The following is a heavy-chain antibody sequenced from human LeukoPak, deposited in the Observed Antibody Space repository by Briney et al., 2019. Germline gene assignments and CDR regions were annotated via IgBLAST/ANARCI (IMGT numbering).Heavy chain of an antibody. CDR2: IYYSGST. CDR1: GDSISSTSYY. Sequence: SETLSLTCTVSGDSISSTSYYWGWIRQPPGKGLGWIGSIYYSGSTDYNPSLKRRVTISVDTFKNQFSLKLSSVTAADTAVYYCAREQGYCSGGSCYRVGWFDPWGQGTLVTVSS. V-gene: IGHV4-39*02. CDR3: AREQGYCSGGSCYRVGWFDP. J-gene: IGHJ5*02. D-gene: IGHD2-15*01.